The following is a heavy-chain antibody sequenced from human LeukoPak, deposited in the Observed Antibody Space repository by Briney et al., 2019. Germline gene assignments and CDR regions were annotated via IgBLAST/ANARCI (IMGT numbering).Heavy chain of an antibody. V-gene: IGHV1-2*02. Sequence: ASVKVSCKASGYTFTDYYMYWVRQAPGQGLEWMGWINPNSGGTNYAQKFQGRVTITADESTSTAYMELSSLRSEDTAVYYCAALPDYYDSSGYYYSGYWGQGTLVTVSS. J-gene: IGHJ4*02. CDR2: INPNSGGT. CDR3: AALPDYYDSSGYYYSGY. CDR1: GYTFTDYY. D-gene: IGHD3-22*01.